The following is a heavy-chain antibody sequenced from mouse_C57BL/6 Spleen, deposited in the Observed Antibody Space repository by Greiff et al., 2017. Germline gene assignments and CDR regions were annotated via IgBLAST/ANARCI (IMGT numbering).Heavy chain of an antibody. D-gene: IGHD1-1*01. CDR1: GYTFTSYG. CDR2: IYPRSGNT. J-gene: IGHJ3*01. CDR3: ARRGDYYGSSYQFAY. Sequence: QVQLKESGAELARPGASVKLSCKASGYTFTSYGISWVKQRTGQGLEWIGEIYPRSGNTYYNEKFKGKATLTADKSSSTAYMGLRSLTSEDSAVYFCARRGDYYGSSYQFAYWGQGTLVTVSA. V-gene: IGHV1-81*01.